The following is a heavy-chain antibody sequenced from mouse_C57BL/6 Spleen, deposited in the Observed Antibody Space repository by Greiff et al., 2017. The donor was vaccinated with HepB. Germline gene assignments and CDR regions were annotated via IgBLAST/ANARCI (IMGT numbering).Heavy chain of an antibody. CDR3: ARNNGYYLYAMDY. CDR2: INPSNGGT. D-gene: IGHD2-3*01. J-gene: IGHJ4*01. V-gene: IGHV1-53*01. Sequence: QVQLQQPGTELVKPGASVKLSCKASGYTFTSYWMHWVKQRPGQGLEWIGNINPSNGGTNYNEKFKTKATLTVDKSSSTAYMQLSSLTSEDSAVYYCARNNGYYLYAMDYWGQGTSVTVSS. CDR1: GYTFTSYW.